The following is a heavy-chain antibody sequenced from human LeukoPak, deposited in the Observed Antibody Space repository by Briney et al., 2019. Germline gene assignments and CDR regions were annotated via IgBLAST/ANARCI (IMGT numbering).Heavy chain of an antibody. V-gene: IGHV1-24*01. D-gene: IGHD3-3*01. CDR3: ATHTIVGVVTYGFPI. CDR1: GYTGIELS. J-gene: IGHJ3*02. Sequence: ASVKVSCKLSGYTGIELSMNWVRQAPGKGLDGLGGFVPEDAETVYPQKFQGRVTMTEDTSTDTAYMDLSRMTSEDTAVYYCATHTIVGVVTYGFPIWGRGTLVTVSS. CDR2: FVPEDAET.